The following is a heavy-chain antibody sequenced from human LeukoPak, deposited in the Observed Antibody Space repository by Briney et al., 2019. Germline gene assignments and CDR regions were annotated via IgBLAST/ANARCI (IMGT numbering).Heavy chain of an antibody. J-gene: IGHJ4*02. D-gene: IGHD4-17*01. V-gene: IGHV4-30-4*01. CDR3: ARVSSPYGDYYFDY. CDR1: GGSISSGDYY. CDR2: IYYSGST. Sequence: SQTLSLTCTVSGGSISSGDYYWSWIRQPPGKGLEWIGYIYYSGSTYYTPSPKSRVTISVDTSKNQFSLKLSSVTAADTAVYYCARVSSPYGDYYFDYWGQGTLVTVSS.